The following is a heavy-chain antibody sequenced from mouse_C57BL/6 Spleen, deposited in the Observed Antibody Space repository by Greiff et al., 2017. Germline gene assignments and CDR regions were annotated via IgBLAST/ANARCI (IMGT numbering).Heavy chain of an antibody. CDR1: GYTFTSYW. CDR3: ARSRAYGSSYVGGY. J-gene: IGHJ2*01. V-gene: IGHV1-69*01. D-gene: IGHD1-1*01. CDR2: IDPSDSYT. Sequence: QVQLQQPGAELVMPGASVKLSCKASGYTFTSYWMPWVKQRPGQGLEWIGEIDPSDSYTNYNQKFKGKSTLTVDKSSSTAYMQLSSLTSEDSAVYYCARSRAYGSSYVGGYWGQGTTLTVSS.